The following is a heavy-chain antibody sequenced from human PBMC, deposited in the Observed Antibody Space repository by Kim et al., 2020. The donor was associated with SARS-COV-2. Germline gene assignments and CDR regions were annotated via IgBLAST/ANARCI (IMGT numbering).Heavy chain of an antibody. CDR2: INPNSGGT. Sequence: ASVKVSCKASGYTFTGYYMHWVGQGPGQGLEWMGWINPNSGGTNYAQKFQGRDTMTRDTSISTAYMELSRLRSDDTAVYYWARQYDFWSRNWFDPWGQGTLVTVSS. CDR3: ARQYDFWSRNWFDP. D-gene: IGHD3-3*01. V-gene: IGHV1-2*02. J-gene: IGHJ5*02. CDR1: GYTFTGYY.